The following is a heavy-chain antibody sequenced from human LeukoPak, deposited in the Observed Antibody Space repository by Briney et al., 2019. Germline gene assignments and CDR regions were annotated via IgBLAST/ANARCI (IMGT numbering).Heavy chain of an antibody. J-gene: IGHJ3*02. CDR3: ARAKGYGDYDI. V-gene: IGHV3-21*01. CDR2: ISSGSTYI. D-gene: IGHD4-17*01. Sequence: PGGSLRLSCAASGFTFSSYSMNWVRQAPGKGLEWVSSISSGSTYIYYADSVKGRFTISRDDAKNSLYLQMNRLRVDDAAVYYCARAKGYGDYDIWGQGTMVTVSS. CDR1: GFTFSSYS.